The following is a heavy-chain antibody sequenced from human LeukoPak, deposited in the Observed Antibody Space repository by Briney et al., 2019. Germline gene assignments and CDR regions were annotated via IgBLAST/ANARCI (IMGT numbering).Heavy chain of an antibody. D-gene: IGHD3-16*01. CDR3: AKARGSRADDGLDV. J-gene: IGHJ3*01. Sequence: GGSLRLSCAASGFTFNNYAMNWVRQAPGGGLDWVSTVTTSGETTYYANSVKGRFTISRDNSKNILHLHTKTLRAEVMAVYYCAKARGSRADDGLDVWGQGTMVTVSS. CDR2: VTTSGETT. CDR1: GFTFNNYA. V-gene: IGHV3-23*01.